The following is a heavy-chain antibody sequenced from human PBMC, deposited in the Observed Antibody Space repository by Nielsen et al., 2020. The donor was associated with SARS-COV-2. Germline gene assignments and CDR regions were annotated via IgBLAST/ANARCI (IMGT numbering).Heavy chain of an antibody. V-gene: IGHV2-5*02. CDR2: IYWDDDK. CDR3: AHIRLSDPFDI. CDR1: GFSLTTSTAG. J-gene: IGHJ3*02. Sequence: SGPTLVKPTQTLTLTCTFSGFSLTTSTAGVAWIRQPPGKALEWLALIYWDDDKRYSPPLKSRLTVTKDTSKNQVVLTMTNMDLVDTGTYYCAHIRLSDPFDIWGQGTMVTVSS.